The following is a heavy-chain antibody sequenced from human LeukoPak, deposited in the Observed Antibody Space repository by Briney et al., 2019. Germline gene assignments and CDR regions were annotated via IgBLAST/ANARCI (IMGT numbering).Heavy chain of an antibody. CDR3: ARENSGYDFGGFDY. CDR1: GFTFSSYG. D-gene: IGHD5-12*01. V-gene: IGHV3-33*01. Sequence: GGSLRLSCAASGFTFSSYGMHWVRQAPGKGLEWVAVIWYDGSNKYYADSVKGRFTLSRDNSKNTLYLQMNSLRAEDTAVYYCARENSGYDFGGFDYWGQGTLVTVSS. J-gene: IGHJ4*02. CDR2: IWYDGSNK.